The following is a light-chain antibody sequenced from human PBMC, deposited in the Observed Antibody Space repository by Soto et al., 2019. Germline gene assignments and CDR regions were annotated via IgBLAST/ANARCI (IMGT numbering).Light chain of an antibody. CDR3: QQYNSYPST. CDR1: QSISSW. Sequence: DIQMTQSPSTLSASVGDRVTITCRASQSISSWLAWYQQKPGKAPKLLIYNASSLESGVPSRFSGSGSGTEFTLTISSLQPEDFATYYCQQYNSYPSTFGQGTRLEMK. CDR2: NAS. J-gene: IGKJ5*01. V-gene: IGKV1-5*03.